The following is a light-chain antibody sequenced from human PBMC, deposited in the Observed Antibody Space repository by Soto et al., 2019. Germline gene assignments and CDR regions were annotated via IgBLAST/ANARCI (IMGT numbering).Light chain of an antibody. V-gene: IGKV3-15*01. CDR2: GAS. J-gene: IGKJ4*01. CDR3: QQYNNWPALT. Sequence: EIVMTQSPATLSVSPGERATLSCRASQSVSSNLAWYQQKPGQAPRLLIYGASTRATDIPARFSGSGSGTEFTLTISSLRSEDFAVYYCQQYNNWPALTFGGGTKVEIK. CDR1: QSVSSN.